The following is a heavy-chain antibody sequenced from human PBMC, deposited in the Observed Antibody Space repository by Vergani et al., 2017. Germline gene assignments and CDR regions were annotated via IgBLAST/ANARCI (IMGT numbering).Heavy chain of an antibody. V-gene: IGHV3-23*01. Sequence: EVQLLESGGGLVQPGGSLRLSCAASGFTFSSYAMSWVRQAPGKGLEWVSAISGSGGSTYYADSVKGRFTISRDNSKNTLDLQRNSLRAEDTAVYYCAKDPLGYCTNGVCLGFDYWGQGTLVTVSS. CDR1: GFTFSSYA. CDR2: ISGSGGST. J-gene: IGHJ4*02. D-gene: IGHD2-8*01. CDR3: AKDPLGYCTNGVCLGFDY.